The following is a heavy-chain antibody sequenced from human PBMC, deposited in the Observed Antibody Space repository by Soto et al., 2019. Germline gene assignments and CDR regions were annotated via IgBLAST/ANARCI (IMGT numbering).Heavy chain of an antibody. J-gene: IGHJ4*02. CDR3: AKDGRGSGSHYNSFGY. V-gene: IGHV3-53*01. CDR1: GFTVGNNY. D-gene: IGHD3-10*01. CDR2: IYSTGTT. Sequence: EVQLVESGGGLIQPGGSLKLSCAASGFTVGNNYMSWVRQAPGKGVEWGSLIYSTGTTKYADSVKGRFTVSRDNAKNTLYLQMNSQRAEDTAVYYCAKDGRGSGSHYNSFGYWGQGTLVTVSS.